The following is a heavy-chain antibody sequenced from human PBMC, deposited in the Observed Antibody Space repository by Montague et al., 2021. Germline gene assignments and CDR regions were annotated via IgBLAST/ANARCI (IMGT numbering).Heavy chain of an antibody. Sequence: SLRPSCAVSGFAFSNYWMHWVRQAPGKGLVWVSRIQTDGTSTDYADSVKGRFTISRDNAKSTLYLQMNSLRAEDTAVYYCARVGLGGGPNFDYWGQGTLVTVSS. CDR2: IQTDGTST. CDR3: ARVGLGGGPNFDY. V-gene: IGHV3-74*01. J-gene: IGHJ4*02. CDR1: GFAFSNYW. D-gene: IGHD1-26*01.